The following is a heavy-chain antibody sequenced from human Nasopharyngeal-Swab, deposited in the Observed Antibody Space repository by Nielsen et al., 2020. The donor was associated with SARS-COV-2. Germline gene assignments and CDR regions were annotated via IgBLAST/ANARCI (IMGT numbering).Heavy chain of an antibody. D-gene: IGHD2-21*01. CDR1: GFTFNYFG. CDR2: ISYEGSIR. V-gene: IGHV3-30*18. J-gene: IGHJ4*02. CDR3: AKSMAYFQLSGTYNLDF. Sequence: GASLKISCAASGFTFNYFGMHWVRQAPGKGLEWVSFISYEGSIRNYIDSVKGRFTVSRDSSKNTVYLQMNSLRPDDTAVYFCAKSMAYFQLSGTYNLDFWGQGILVTVSS.